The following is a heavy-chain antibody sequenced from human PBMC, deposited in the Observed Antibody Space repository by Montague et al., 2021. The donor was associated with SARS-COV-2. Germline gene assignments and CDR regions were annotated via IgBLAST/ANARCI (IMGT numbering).Heavy chain of an antibody. Sequence: SETLSLTCTVSGASVSSSDWGWIRQSPGKGLEWIGYFYSVGITDYNPSLKSRATTSRDTSKNQLSLKVRSVTAADTAVYYCARETMTADAFDIWGQGTMVTVSS. CDR1: GASVSSSD. CDR3: ARETMTADAFDI. V-gene: IGHV4-59*02. CDR2: FYSVGIT. J-gene: IGHJ3*02. D-gene: IGHD1-14*01.